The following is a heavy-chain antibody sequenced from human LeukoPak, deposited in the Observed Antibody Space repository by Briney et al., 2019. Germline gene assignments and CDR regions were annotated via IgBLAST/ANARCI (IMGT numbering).Heavy chain of an antibody. Sequence: SETLSLTCTVSGGSISSSSYYWGWIRQPPGKGLEWIGSIYYSGSTYYNPSLESRVTISVDTSKNQFSLKLSSVTAADTAVYYCARHAISLDAFDIWGQGTMVTVSS. CDR2: IYYSGST. D-gene: IGHD2-21*01. CDR1: GGSISSSSYY. V-gene: IGHV4-39*01. J-gene: IGHJ3*02. CDR3: ARHAISLDAFDI.